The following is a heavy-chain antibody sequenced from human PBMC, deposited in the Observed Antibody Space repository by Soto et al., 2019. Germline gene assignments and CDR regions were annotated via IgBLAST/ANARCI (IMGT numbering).Heavy chain of an antibody. CDR1: GFTFSSYS. D-gene: IGHD3-10*01. CDR3: AKKVNSGPGSQYFDY. CDR2: FRTGADDGTT. J-gene: IGHJ4*02. V-gene: IGHV3-23*01. Sequence: PGGSLRLSCAASGFTFSSYSMSWVRQAPGKGLERVSGFRTGADDGTTYYADSVKGRFTISRDISKNTLFLQMNSLRAEDTAIYYCAKKVNSGPGSQYFDYWGQGTLVTVSS.